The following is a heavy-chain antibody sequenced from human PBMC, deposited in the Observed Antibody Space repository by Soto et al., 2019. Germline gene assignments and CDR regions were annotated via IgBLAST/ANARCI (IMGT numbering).Heavy chain of an antibody. V-gene: IGHV4-31*03. J-gene: IGHJ4*02. CDR3: ARNPENWNYYFDY. D-gene: IGHD1-7*01. Sequence: SETLSLTCTVSGGSISSGGYYWSWNRQHPGKGLEWIWYIYYSGSTYYNPSLKSRVTISVDTSKNQFSLKLSSVTAADTAVYYCARNPENWNYYFDYWGQGTLVTVSS. CDR2: IYYSGST. CDR1: GGSISSGGYY.